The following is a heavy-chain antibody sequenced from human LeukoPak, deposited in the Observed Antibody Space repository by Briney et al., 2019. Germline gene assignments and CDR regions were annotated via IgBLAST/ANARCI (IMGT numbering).Heavy chain of an antibody. V-gene: IGHV4-39*07. Sequence: SETLSLTCTVSGGSISSSSYYWGWIRQPPGKGLEWIGSIYYSGSTYYNPSLKSRVTISVDTSKNQFSLKLSSVTAADTAVYYCARYYDYVWGSYLDYWGQGTLVTVSS. CDR2: IYYSGST. D-gene: IGHD3-16*02. CDR3: ARYYDYVWGSYLDY. J-gene: IGHJ4*02. CDR1: GGSISSSSYY.